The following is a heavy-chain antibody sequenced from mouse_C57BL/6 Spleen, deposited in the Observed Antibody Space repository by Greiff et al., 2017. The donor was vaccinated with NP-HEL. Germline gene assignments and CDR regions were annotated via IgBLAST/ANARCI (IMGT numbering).Heavy chain of an antibody. CDR3: ARVPDGYYAWFAY. D-gene: IGHD2-3*01. CDR1: GYSITSGYY. J-gene: IGHJ3*01. CDR2: ISYDGSN. Sequence: VQLKESGPGLVKPSQSLSLTCSVTGYSITSGYYWNWIRQFPGNKLEWMGYISYDGSNNYNPSLKNRISITRDTSKNQFFLKLNSVTTEDTATYYCARVPDGYYAWFAYWGQGTLVTVSA. V-gene: IGHV3-6*01.